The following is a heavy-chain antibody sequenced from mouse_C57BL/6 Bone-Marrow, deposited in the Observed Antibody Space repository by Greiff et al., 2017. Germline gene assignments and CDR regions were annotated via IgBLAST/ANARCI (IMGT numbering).Heavy chain of an antibody. CDR2: ISDGGSYT. D-gene: IGHD4-1*02. V-gene: IGHV5-4*03. J-gene: IGHJ2*01. CDR1: GFTFSSYA. CDR3: ARKRATGKDY. Sequence: EVKLMESGGGLVKPGGSLKLSCAASGFTFSSYAMSWVRQTPEKRLEWVATISDGGSYTYYPDNVKGRFTISRDNAKNNLYLQMSHLKSEDTAMYYCARKRATGKDYWGQGTTLTVSS.